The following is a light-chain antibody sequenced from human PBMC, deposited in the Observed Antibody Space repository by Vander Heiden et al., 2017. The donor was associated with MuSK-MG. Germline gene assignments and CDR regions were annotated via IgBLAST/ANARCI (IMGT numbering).Light chain of an antibody. CDR3: QQYNNWPPIT. CDR2: GAS. V-gene: IGKV3-15*01. J-gene: IGKJ5*01. CDR1: QSVSSN. Sequence: ELVMTQSPATLSVSPGERATLSCRASQSVSSNLAWYQQQPGQAPRLLIYGASTRATGIPAKFSGSGSGTEFTLTISSLQSEDFAVYYCQQYNNWPPITFGQGTRLEIK.